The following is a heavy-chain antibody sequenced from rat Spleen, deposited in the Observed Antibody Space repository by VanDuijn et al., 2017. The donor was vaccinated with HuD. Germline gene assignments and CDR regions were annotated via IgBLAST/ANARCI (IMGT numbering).Heavy chain of an antibody. Sequence: EVQLVESDGGLVQPGRSLKLSCAASGFTFSDYYMAWVRQAPARGLEWVATLSTSGSRTYYPDFVKGRFTISRDNAKSSLYLQMNSLKSEDTATYYCARPDYPGITTHVMDAWGQGASVTVSS. CDR3: ARPDYPGITTHVMDA. CDR2: LSTSGSRT. D-gene: IGHD1-4*01. V-gene: IGHV5-25*01. CDR1: GFTFSDYY. J-gene: IGHJ4*01.